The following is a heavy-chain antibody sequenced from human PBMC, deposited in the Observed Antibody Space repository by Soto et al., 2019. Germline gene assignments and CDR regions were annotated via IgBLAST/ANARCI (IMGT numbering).Heavy chain of an antibody. V-gene: IGHV3-23*01. CDR2: ITASGGGA. CDR1: GLTFTTYA. CDR3: AKEEGHPSWFDP. J-gene: IGHJ5*02. Sequence: GSLRLSCAASGLTFTTYAMTWVRQAPGKGLEWVSAITASGGGAYYAESVKGRFTISRDNSKNTLYLQMNSLSAEDTAVYYCAKEEGHPSWFDPWGQGTLVTVSS.